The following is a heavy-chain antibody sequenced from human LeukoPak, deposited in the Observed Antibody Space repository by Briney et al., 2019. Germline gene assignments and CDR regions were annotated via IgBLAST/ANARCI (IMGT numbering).Heavy chain of an antibody. J-gene: IGHJ3*02. CDR3: ARGDLYYDILTGYYHDAFDI. Sequence: SETLSLTCTVSGGSISSSSYYWGWIRQPPGKGLEWIGSIYYSGSTYYNPSLKSRVTISVDTSKNQFSLKLSSVTAADTAVYYCARGDLYYDILTGYYHDAFDIWGQGTMVTVSS. CDR1: GGSISSSSYY. D-gene: IGHD3-9*01. V-gene: IGHV4-39*07. CDR2: IYYSGST.